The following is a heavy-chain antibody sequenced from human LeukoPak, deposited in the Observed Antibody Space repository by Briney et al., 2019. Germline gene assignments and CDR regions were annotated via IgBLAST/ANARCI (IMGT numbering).Heavy chain of an antibody. Sequence: PGRSLRLSCAASGFTFSNYGMHWVRQAPGKGLEWVAVISYDGSNKYYADSAKGRFTISRDNSKNTLYLQMNSLRAEDTAVYYCAKDVGDYYGSGSYSLFDYWGQGTLVTVSS. J-gene: IGHJ4*02. V-gene: IGHV3-30*18. CDR1: GFTFSNYG. D-gene: IGHD3-10*01. CDR2: ISYDGSNK. CDR3: AKDVGDYYGSGSYSLFDY.